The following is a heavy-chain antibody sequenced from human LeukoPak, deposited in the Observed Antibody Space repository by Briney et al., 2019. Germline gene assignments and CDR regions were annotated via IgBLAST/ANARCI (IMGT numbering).Heavy chain of an antibody. CDR3: ARGAARATNFDY. V-gene: IGHV4-59*01. J-gene: IGHJ4*02. D-gene: IGHD1-26*01. CDR1: GGSLSSYY. Sequence: SETLSLTCTVSGGSLSSYYWSWLRQPPGKGLEWIGYIYYSGSTNYNPSLKSRVTISVDTSKNQFSLKLSSVTAADTAVYYCARGAARATNFDYWGQGTLVTVSS. CDR2: IYYSGST.